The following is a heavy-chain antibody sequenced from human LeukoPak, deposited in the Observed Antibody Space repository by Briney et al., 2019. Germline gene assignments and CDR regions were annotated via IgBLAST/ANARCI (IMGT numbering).Heavy chain of an antibody. CDR1: GDTFNNSA. J-gene: IGHJ5*02. V-gene: IGHV1-69*05. D-gene: IGHD4-17*01. CDR3: ARDVHGDYGSGWFDL. CDR2: IIPLFGTT. Sequence: SVKVSCKTSGDTFNNSAISWVRQAPGQGLEWLGCIIPLFGTTGYAQKFQGRVTITRDESTRTVYLELTSLTSDDAAVYYCARDVHGDYGSGWFDLWGQGTLVSVSS.